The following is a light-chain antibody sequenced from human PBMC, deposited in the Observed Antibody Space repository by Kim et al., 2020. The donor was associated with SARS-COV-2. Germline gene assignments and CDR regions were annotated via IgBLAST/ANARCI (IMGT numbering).Light chain of an antibody. CDR3: QSYDSSLSGWV. CDR2: GNN. V-gene: IGLV1-40*01. J-gene: IGLJ3*02. CDR1: SSNIGAGYD. Sequence: VLTQPPSVSGAPGQRVTISCTGSSSNIGAGYDVHWYQQLPGTAPKLLIYGNNNRPSGVPDRFSGSKSGTSASLAITGLQAEDEADYYCQSYDSSLSGWVFGGGTQLTVL.